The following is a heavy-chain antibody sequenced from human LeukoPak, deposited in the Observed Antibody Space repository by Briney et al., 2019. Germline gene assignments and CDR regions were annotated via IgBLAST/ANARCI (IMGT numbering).Heavy chain of an antibody. CDR1: GFTFSRYW. Sequence: PGGSLRLSCAASGFTFSRYWMTWVRRAPGEGLEWVANIKEDGSENSYVESVKGRFTISRDNAKNSLYLQLNSLRAEDTAVYFCARQRYSDYWGQGTLVTVSS. CDR3: ARQRYSDY. J-gene: IGHJ4*02. V-gene: IGHV3-7*01. CDR2: IKEDGSEN. D-gene: IGHD1-1*01.